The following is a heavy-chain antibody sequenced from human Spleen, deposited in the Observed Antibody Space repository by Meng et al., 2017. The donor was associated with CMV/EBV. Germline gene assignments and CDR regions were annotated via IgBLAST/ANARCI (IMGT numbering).Heavy chain of an antibody. D-gene: IGHD3-3*01. Sequence: GESLKISCTASGFTFSSYWMHWVRQAPGKGLVWVSRINSDGRSTTYADSVKGRFSISRDNAKNTLYLQMNSLRAEDTAVYYCARDEAIFGVVPTYFDNWGQGTLVTVSS. CDR1: GFTFSSYW. CDR3: ARDEAIFGVVPTYFDN. V-gene: IGHV3-74*01. CDR2: INSDGRST. J-gene: IGHJ4*02.